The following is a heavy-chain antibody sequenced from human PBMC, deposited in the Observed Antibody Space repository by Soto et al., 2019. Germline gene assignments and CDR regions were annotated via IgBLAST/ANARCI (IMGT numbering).Heavy chain of an antibody. CDR3: AREYYYEISGYYSLDY. Sequence: SVKVSCKASGGTFSSYAISWVRQAPGQGLEWMGGIIPIFGTANYAQKFQGRVTITADESTSTAYMELSSLRSEDTAVYYCAREYYYEISGYYSLDYWGQGTLVTVSS. D-gene: IGHD3-22*01. CDR2: IIPIFGTA. CDR1: GGTFSSYA. V-gene: IGHV1-69*13. J-gene: IGHJ4*02.